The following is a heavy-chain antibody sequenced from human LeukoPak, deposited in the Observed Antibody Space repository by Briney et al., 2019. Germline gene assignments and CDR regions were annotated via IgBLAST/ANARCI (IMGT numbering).Heavy chain of an antibody. CDR3: ARSPRGYSYGYLMYWYFDL. V-gene: IGHV3-21*04. D-gene: IGHD5-18*01. Sequence: GGSLRLSCAASGFTFSSYSMNWVRQAPGKGLEWVSSISSSSSYIYYADSVKGRFTISRDNAKNSLYLQMNSLRAEDTAVYYCARSPRGYSYGYLMYWYFDLWGRGTLVTVSS. CDR2: ISSSSSYI. CDR1: GFTFSSYS. J-gene: IGHJ2*01.